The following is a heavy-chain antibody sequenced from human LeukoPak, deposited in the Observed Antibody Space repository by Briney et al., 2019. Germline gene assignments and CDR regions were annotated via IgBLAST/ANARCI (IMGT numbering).Heavy chain of an antibody. D-gene: IGHD3-10*01. Sequence: SVKVSCKASGGTFSSYAISWVRQAPGQGLEWMGRIIPIFGTANYAQKFQGRVTITTDESTSTAYMELSSLRSEDTAVYYCARDYYGSGSYLPFWGQGTLVTVSS. CDR2: IIPIFGTA. J-gene: IGHJ4*02. CDR1: GGTFSSYA. V-gene: IGHV1-69*05. CDR3: ARDYYGSGSYLPF.